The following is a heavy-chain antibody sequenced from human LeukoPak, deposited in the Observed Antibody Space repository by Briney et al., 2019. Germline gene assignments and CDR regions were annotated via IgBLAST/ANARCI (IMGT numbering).Heavy chain of an antibody. D-gene: IGHD1-26*01. CDR2: IIPIFGTA. Sequence: ASVKVSCKASGGTFSSYAISWVRQAPGQGLEWMGGIIPIFGTANYAQKFQGRVTITADESTSTAYMELSSLRSEDTAVYYCARVYRGSYAIWFDPWGQGTLVTVSS. CDR1: GGTFSSYA. CDR3: ARVYRGSYAIWFDP. J-gene: IGHJ5*02. V-gene: IGHV1-69*13.